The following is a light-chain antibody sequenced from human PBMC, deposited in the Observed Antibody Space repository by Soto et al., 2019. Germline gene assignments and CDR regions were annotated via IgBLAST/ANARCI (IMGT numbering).Light chain of an antibody. Sequence: EIVLTQSPGTLSLSPGEGATLSCRASQSVSSSYLAWYQQKPGQAPRLLIYGASSRATGIPDRFSGSGSGTDFTLTISRLEPEDFAVYYCQQYNNWPITFGQGTRLEI. CDR1: QSVSSSY. CDR3: QQYNNWPIT. J-gene: IGKJ5*01. CDR2: GAS. V-gene: IGKV3-20*01.